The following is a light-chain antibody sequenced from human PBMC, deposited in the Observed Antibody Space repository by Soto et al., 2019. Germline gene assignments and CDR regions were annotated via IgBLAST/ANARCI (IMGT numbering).Light chain of an antibody. CDR1: SSNIGLNT. J-gene: IGLJ1*01. CDR2: TNN. CDR3: GSWDSSLSAYV. V-gene: IGLV1-44*01. Sequence: QSVLTQPPSASGTPGQTVTISCSGSSSNIGLNTVNWYQQLPGTAPKLLIYTNNQRPAGVPDRFSGSKSGTSASLAISGLQSEDEADYYCGSWDSSLSAYVFGTGTKVTVL.